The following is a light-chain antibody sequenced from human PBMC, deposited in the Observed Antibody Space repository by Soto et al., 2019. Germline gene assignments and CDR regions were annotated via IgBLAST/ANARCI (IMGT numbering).Light chain of an antibody. Sequence: DIQMTQSPSSLSASVGDRVTITCRASQNTGSSLNWYQQKPGKAPKLLISSASSLQSGVPSKFSGSGSGTDFTLTISRLEPEDFAVYYCQQYGSSPLTFGGGTKVEIK. CDR3: QQYGSSPLT. CDR2: SAS. CDR1: QNTGSS. J-gene: IGKJ4*01. V-gene: IGKV1-39*01.